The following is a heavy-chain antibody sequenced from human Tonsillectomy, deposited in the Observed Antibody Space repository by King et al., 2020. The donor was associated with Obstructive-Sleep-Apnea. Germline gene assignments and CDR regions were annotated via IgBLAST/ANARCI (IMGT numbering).Heavy chain of an antibody. CDR2: ISSSSSTT. CDR1: GFTFSTYS. J-gene: IGHJ6*02. CDR3: VNNYDFWSGYYPYGMDV. V-gene: IGHV3-48*04. Sequence: VQLVESGGGLVQPGGSLRLSCVASGFTFSTYSMNWVRQAPGKGLEWISHISSSSSTTYYADSVKGRFTISRDNAKNSLYLQMNSLRAEDKAVYYCVNNYDFWSGYYPYGMDVWGQGTTVTVSS. D-gene: IGHD3-3*01.